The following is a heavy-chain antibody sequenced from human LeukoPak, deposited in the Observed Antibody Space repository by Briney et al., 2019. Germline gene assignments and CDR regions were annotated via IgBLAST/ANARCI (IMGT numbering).Heavy chain of an antibody. CDR3: ARDIAAAGFYYYYGLDV. D-gene: IGHD6-13*01. CDR1: GYTFTSYY. Sequence: ASVKASCKASGYTFTSYYMHWVRQAPGQGLEWMGIISPGIGSTNFAQKFQGRVTMTRDTSTSTVYMELSSLRSEDTAVYYCARDIAAAGFYYYYGLDVWGQGTTVTVSS. V-gene: IGHV1-46*01. J-gene: IGHJ6*02. CDR2: ISPGIGST.